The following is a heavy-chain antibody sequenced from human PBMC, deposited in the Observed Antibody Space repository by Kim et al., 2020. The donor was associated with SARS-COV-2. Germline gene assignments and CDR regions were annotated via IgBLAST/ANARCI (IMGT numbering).Heavy chain of an antibody. Sequence: SVKCLFTISRDNAKNSLYLQMNSLRAEDTAVYYCARVEGSGWYEVLGAFDIWGQGTMVTVSS. V-gene: IGHV3-11*06. D-gene: IGHD6-19*01. J-gene: IGHJ3*02. CDR3: ARVEGSGWYEVLGAFDI.